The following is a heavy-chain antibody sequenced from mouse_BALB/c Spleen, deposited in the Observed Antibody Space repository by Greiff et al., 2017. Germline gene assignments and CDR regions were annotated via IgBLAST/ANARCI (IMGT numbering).Heavy chain of an antibody. Sequence: VKLLESGAELVRPGSSVKISCKASGYAFSSYWMNWVKQRPGQGLEWIGQIYPGDGDTNYNGKFKGKATLTADKSSSTAYMQLSSLTSEDSAVYFCARLGARATYAYWGQGTLVTVSA. J-gene: IGHJ3*01. V-gene: IGHV1-80*01. CDR1: GYAFSSYW. CDR3: ARLGARATYAY. CDR2: IYPGDGDT. D-gene: IGHD3-1*01.